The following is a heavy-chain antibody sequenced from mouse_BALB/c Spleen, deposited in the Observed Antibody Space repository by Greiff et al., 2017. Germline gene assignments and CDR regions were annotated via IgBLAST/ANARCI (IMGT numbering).Heavy chain of an antibody. CDR1: GYTFTSYY. J-gene: IGHJ4*01. CDR3: TRGGYYGSSYDAMDY. D-gene: IGHD1-1*01. Sequence: QVQLKQPGAELVKPGASVKLSCKASGYTFTSYYMYWVKQRPGQGLEWIGGINPSNGGTNFNEKFKSKATLTVDKSSSTAYMQLSSLTSEDSAVYYCTRGGYYGSSYDAMDYWGQGTSVTVSS. V-gene: IGHV1S81*02. CDR2: INPSNGGT.